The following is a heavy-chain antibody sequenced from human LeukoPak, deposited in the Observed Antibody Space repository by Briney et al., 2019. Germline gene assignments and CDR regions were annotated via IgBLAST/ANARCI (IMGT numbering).Heavy chain of an antibody. J-gene: IGHJ4*02. V-gene: IGHV4-31*03. CDR3: ARDPESNWGWDLDY. D-gene: IGHD7-27*01. CDR2: IYYSGST. CDR1: GGSISSGGYY. Sequence: SETLSLTCTVSGGSISSGGYYWSWIRQHPGKGLEWIGYIYYSGSTYYNPSLKSRVTISVDTSKNQFSLKLSSVTAADTAVYYCARDPESNWGWDLDYWGQGTLVTVSS.